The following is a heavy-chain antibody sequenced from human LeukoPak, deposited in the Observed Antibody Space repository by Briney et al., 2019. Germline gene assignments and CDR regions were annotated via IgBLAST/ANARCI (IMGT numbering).Heavy chain of an antibody. Sequence: GASVKVSCKASGFTFTSSAMQWVRQARGQRLEWMGWISGYNGKTKYAQKRQDRVTMTTDTYTTTAYMELRSLTSDDTAVYYCASAGAVVDNWFDPWGQGTLVTVSS. CDR2: ISGYNGKT. V-gene: IGHV1-18*01. CDR1: GFTFTSSA. J-gene: IGHJ5*02. CDR3: ASAGAVVDNWFDP. D-gene: IGHD2-15*01.